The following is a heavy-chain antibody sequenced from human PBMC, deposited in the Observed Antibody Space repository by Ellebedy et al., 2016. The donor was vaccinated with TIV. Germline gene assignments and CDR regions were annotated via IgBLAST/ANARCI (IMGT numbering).Heavy chain of an antibody. CDR1: GASISSYY. Sequence: SETLSLTCTVSGASISSYYWSWIRQPPGKGLEWIGNIYYSGSTNYNPSLKSRVTISVDTSKNQFSLKLSSVTAADTAVYYCARGARGYGSQGDYWGQGTLVTVSS. D-gene: IGHD3-10*01. J-gene: IGHJ4*02. CDR2: IYYSGST. CDR3: ARGARGYGSQGDY. V-gene: IGHV4-59*01.